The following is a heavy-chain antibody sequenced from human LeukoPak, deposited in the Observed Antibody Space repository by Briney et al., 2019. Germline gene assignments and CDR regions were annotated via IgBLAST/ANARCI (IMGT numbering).Heavy chain of an antibody. J-gene: IGHJ4*02. CDR3: GKSSSGWSIDY. CDR1: GFTFSTYG. V-gene: IGHV3-30*02. Sequence: GGSLRLSCGASGFTFSTYGMHWVRQAPGKGLERVTFIRDNGSNKYYADSVKGRFTISRDNSKNTLYLQVNSLRVDDTAVYYCGKSSSGWSIDYWGQGTLVTVSS. D-gene: IGHD6-19*01. CDR2: IRDNGSNK.